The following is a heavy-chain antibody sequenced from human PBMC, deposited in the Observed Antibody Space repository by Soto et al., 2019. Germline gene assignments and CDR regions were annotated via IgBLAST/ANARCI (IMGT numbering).Heavy chain of an antibody. CDR2: IIPIFGTA. V-gene: IGHV1-69*13. CDR1: GGTFSSYA. D-gene: IGHD6-13*01. J-gene: IGHJ4*02. CDR3: ARQGRAAAGPPYYFDY. Sequence: ASVKVSCKASGGTFSSYAISWVRQAPGQGLEWMGGIIPIFGTANYAQKFQGRVTITADESTSTAYMELSSLRSEDTAVYYCARQGRAAAGPPYYFDYWGQGTLVTVSS.